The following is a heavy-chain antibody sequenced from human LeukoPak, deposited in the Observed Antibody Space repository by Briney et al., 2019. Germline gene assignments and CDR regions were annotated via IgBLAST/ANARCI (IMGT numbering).Heavy chain of an antibody. CDR2: ISYDGSNK. J-gene: IGHJ4*02. Sequence: GGSLRLSCAASGFTFSSYAMHWVRQAPGKGLEWVAVISYDGSNKYYADSVKGRFTISRDNSKNTLYLQMNSLRAEDTAVYYCARARYYYDSSGYPGDYWGQGTLVTVSS. CDR3: ARARYYYDSSGYPGDY. V-gene: IGHV3-30-3*01. D-gene: IGHD3-22*01. CDR1: GFTFSSYA.